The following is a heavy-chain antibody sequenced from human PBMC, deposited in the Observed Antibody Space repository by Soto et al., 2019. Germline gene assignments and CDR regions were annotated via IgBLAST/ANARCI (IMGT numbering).Heavy chain of an antibody. CDR1: GDSVSSNSAA. D-gene: IGHD1-1*01. CDR3: ARGRYNRNDDWFDP. CDR2: TYYRSKWYN. J-gene: IGHJ5*02. Sequence: SQTLSLTCAISGDSVSSNSAAWNWIRQSPSRGLEWLGRTYYRSKWYNDYAVSVKSRITINPDTSKNQFSLQLNSVTPEDTAVYCWARGRYNRNDDWFDPWRQGSLVIVCS. V-gene: IGHV6-1*01.